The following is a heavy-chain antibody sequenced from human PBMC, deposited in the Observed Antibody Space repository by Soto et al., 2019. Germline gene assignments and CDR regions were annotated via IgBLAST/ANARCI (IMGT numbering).Heavy chain of an antibody. CDR3: ARDDSGFSGSHYIDYFNY. D-gene: IGHD1-26*01. CDR2: INPGDCNT. V-gene: IGHV1-3*01. J-gene: IGHJ4*02. Sequence: GESLKISCKASGYSFTTYWIGWVRQVPGKRLEWMGSINPGDCNTYYCPYFQGRVTFTRDTSAGTVYMQLSSLTSEDTAVYYCARDDSGFSGSHYIDYFNYWGQGALVTVSS. CDR1: GYSFTTYW.